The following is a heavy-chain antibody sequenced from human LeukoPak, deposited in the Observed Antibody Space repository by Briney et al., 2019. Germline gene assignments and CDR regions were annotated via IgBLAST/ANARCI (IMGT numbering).Heavy chain of an antibody. CDR2: INPSGGST. CDR1: GYTFTSYY. Sequence: ASVKVSCKASGYTFTSYYMQWVGQAPGQGLEWMGIINPSGGSTSYAQKFQGRVTMTRDMSTSTVYMELSSLRSEDTAVYYCARDQLFSGYGTVNGYWGQGTLVTVSS. D-gene: IGHD5-12*01. CDR3: ARDQLFSGYGTVNGY. V-gene: IGHV1-46*01. J-gene: IGHJ4*02.